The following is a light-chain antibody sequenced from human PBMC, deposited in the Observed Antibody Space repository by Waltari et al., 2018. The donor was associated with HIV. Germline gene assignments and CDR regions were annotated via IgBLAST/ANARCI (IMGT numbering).Light chain of an antibody. V-gene: IGLV3-21*02. CDR3: QVWDTNGGHPL. J-gene: IGLJ2*01. Sequence: SYVLTQPPSVSVAPGPTARITCWGNNIGSKSANWYRQRPGQAPVLVGHVDTAQPSRLPGLFAASNFGSTATLTISRVEAGDEADYDGQVWDTNGGHPLFGGGTSLTVL. CDR1: NIGSKS. CDR2: VDT.